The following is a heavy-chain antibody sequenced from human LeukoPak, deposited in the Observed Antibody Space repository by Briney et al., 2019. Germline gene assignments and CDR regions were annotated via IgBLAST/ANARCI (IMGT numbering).Heavy chain of an antibody. CDR1: GGSFSDYY. D-gene: IGHD1-26*01. Sequence: SETLSLTCAVYGGSFSDYYWSWIRQPPGKRLEWIGFIYYSGSTNYNPSLKSRVTISVDTSKKQFSLRLNSVTAADTAVYYCARAVGAAAPPGFYYYYYMDVWGKGTTVTVSS. J-gene: IGHJ6*03. CDR2: IYYSGST. CDR3: ARAVGAAAPPGFYYYYYMDV. V-gene: IGHV4-59*01.